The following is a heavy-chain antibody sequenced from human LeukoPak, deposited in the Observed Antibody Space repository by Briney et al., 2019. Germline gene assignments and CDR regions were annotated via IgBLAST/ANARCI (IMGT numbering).Heavy chain of an antibody. CDR1: GFTFSSYR. Sequence: QSGGSLRLSCAASGFTFSSYRMKWVRQAPGKGLEWVAFIRYDGSNKYYADSVKGRFTISRDNSKNTLYLQMNSLRAEDTAVYYCAKGYDSSGYPKDAFDIWGQGTMVTVSS. CDR2: IRYDGSNK. CDR3: AKGYDSSGYPKDAFDI. V-gene: IGHV3-30*02. J-gene: IGHJ3*02. D-gene: IGHD3-22*01.